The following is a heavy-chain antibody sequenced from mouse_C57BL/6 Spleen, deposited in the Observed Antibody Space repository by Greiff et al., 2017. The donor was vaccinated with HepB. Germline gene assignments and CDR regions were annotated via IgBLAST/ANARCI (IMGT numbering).Heavy chain of an antibody. CDR1: GYTFTSYW. CDR3: ARRGTAQAIYFDY. D-gene: IGHD3-2*02. CDR2: IDPSDSYT. Sequence: VQLQQPGAELVRPGPSVKLSCKASGYTFTSYWMHWVKQRPGQGLEWIGVIDPSDSYTNYNQKFKGKATLTVDTSSSTAYMQLSSLTSEDSAVYYCARRGTAQAIYFDYWGQGTTLTVSS. V-gene: IGHV1-59*01. J-gene: IGHJ2*01.